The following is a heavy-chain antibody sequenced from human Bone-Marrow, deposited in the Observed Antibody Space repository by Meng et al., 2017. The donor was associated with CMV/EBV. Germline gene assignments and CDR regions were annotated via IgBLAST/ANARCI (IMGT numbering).Heavy chain of an antibody. CDR3: ARKSIFAGDGMDV. CDR1: GYTFTGYY. D-gene: IGHD3-3*01. J-gene: IGHJ6*02. CDR2: INPNSGGT. V-gene: IGHV1-2*02. Sequence: ASVKVSYKASGYTFTGYYMHWVRQAPGQGLEWMGWINPNSGGTNYAQKFQGRVTMTRDTSISTAYMVLSRLRSDDTAVYYCARKSIFAGDGMDVWGQGTTVTVSS.